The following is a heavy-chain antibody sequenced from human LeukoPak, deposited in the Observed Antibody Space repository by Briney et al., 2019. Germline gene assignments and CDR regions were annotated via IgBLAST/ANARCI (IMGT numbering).Heavy chain of an antibody. Sequence: GGSLRLSCAASGFTFSSYSMNWVRQAPGKGLEWVSSISSSSSYIYYADSVKGRFTISRDNAKNSLYLQMNSLRAEDTAVYYCARDLRGYSGYDYPGYYFDYWDQGTLVTVSS. D-gene: IGHD5-12*01. CDR2: ISSSSSYI. CDR1: GFTFSSYS. CDR3: ARDLRGYSGYDYPGYYFDY. V-gene: IGHV3-21*01. J-gene: IGHJ4*02.